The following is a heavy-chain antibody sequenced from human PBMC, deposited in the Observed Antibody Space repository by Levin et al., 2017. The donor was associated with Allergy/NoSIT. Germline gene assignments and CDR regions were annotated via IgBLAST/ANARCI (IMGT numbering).Heavy chain of an antibody. J-gene: IGHJ6*03. D-gene: IGHD6-6*01. Sequence: ASVKVSCKASGGTFSSYAISWVRQAPGQGLEWMGGIIPIFGTANYAQKFQGRVTITADESTSTAYMELSSLRSEDTAVYYCATDVSIAARSGYYYYMDVGGKGTTVTVSS. CDR2: IIPIFGTA. V-gene: IGHV1-69*13. CDR1: GGTFSSYA. CDR3: ATDVSIAARSGYYYYMDV.